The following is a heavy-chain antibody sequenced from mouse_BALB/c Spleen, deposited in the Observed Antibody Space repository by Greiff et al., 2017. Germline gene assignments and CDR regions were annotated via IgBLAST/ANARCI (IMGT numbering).Heavy chain of an antibody. CDR1: GYTFTSYW. CDR3: SYYGNYTAMDY. Sequence: QVQLQQPGAELVKPGASVKLSCKASGYTFTSYWMHWVKLWPGQGFEWIGEINPSNGGTNYNEKFKRKATLTVDKSSSTAYMQLSSLTSEDSAVYYCSYYGNYTAMDYWGQGTSVTVSS. D-gene: IGHD2-10*01. J-gene: IGHJ4*01. CDR2: INPSNGGT. V-gene: IGHV1S16*01.